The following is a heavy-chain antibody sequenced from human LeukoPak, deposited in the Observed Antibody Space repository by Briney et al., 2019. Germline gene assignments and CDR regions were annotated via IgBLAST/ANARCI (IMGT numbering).Heavy chain of an antibody. CDR1: GASISSSSYY. Sequence: SETLSLTCAVSGASISSSSYYWGWIRQPPGKGLEWIGNIYYSGSTYYNPSLKSRVTISVDSSKNQFSLKLSSVTAADTAVYYCARQGEGGRAFDIWGQGTMVTVSS. CDR3: ARQGEGGRAFDI. V-gene: IGHV4-39*01. J-gene: IGHJ3*02. D-gene: IGHD1-26*01. CDR2: IYYSGST.